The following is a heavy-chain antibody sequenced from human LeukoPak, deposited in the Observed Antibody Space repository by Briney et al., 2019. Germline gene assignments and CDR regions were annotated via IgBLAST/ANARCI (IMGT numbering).Heavy chain of an antibody. Sequence: GASVKVSCKASGYTFTGYYMHWVRQAPGQGLEWMGWINPNSGGTNYAQKFQGRVTMTRDTSISTAYMELSRLRSDDTAVYYCARGYGYSGYDDGWGFDYRGQGTLVTVSS. CDR1: GYTFTGYY. CDR2: INPNSGGT. D-gene: IGHD5-12*01. J-gene: IGHJ4*02. CDR3: ARGYGYSGYDDGWGFDY. V-gene: IGHV1-2*02.